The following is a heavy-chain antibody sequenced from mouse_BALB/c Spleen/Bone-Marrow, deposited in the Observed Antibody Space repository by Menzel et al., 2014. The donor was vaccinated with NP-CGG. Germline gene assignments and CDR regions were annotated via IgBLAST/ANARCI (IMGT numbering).Heavy chain of an antibody. CDR3: ARHAYYDQAEFSFVY. J-gene: IGHJ3*01. CDR2: ISGGGFFF. V-gene: IGHV5-9-2*01. D-gene: IGHD2-4*01. CDR1: GFSFNSYG. Sequence: KLMESGGGLVELGGSLKLSCAVSGFSFNSYGMSWVRQTPEKRLEWVATISGGGFFFFLPDSVKGRFSISRDNSKNILCLQLSSLRSEDTALYYWARHAYYDQAEFSFVYWEQGTLVCVPA.